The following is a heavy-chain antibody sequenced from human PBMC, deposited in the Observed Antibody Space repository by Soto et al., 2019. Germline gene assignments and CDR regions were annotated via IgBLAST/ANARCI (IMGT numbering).Heavy chain of an antibody. D-gene: IGHD3-3*01. J-gene: IGHJ5*02. CDR2: IYTSGST. CDR1: GGSISSYY. CDR3: ARGLEPFPADWSDP. V-gene: IGHV4-4*07. Sequence: SETLSLTCTVSGGSISSYYWSWIRQPAGKGLEWIGRIYTSGSTNYNPSLKSRVTMSVDTSKNQFSLKLSSVTAADTAAYYCARGLEPFPADWSDPSGQGTMVTVYS.